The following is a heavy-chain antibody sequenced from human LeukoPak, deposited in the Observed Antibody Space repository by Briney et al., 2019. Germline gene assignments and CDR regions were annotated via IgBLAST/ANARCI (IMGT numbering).Heavy chain of an antibody. V-gene: IGHV3-33*01. CDR3: ARGKIQLWLITMNDAFDI. Sequence: GRSLRLSCAASGFTFSSYGMHWVRQAPGKGLEWVAVIWYDGSNKYYADPVKGRFTISRDNSKNTLYLQMNSLRAEDTAVYYCARGKIQLWLITMNDAFDIWGQGTMVTVSS. J-gene: IGHJ3*02. CDR2: IWYDGSNK. CDR1: GFTFSSYG. D-gene: IGHD5-18*01.